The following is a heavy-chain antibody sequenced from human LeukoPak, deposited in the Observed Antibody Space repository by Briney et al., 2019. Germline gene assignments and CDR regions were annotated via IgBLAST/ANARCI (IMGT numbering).Heavy chain of an antibody. CDR1: GGSISSYY. D-gene: IGHD6-13*01. Sequence: RTSETLSLTCTVSGGSISSYYWSWIRQPPGKGLEWIGYIYYSGSTNYNPSLKSRVTISVDTSKNQFSLKLSSVTAADTAVYYCARAIAAAGAYYYYYMDVWGKETTVTVSS. CDR2: IYYSGST. CDR3: ARAIAAAGAYYYYYMDV. V-gene: IGHV4-59*01. J-gene: IGHJ6*03.